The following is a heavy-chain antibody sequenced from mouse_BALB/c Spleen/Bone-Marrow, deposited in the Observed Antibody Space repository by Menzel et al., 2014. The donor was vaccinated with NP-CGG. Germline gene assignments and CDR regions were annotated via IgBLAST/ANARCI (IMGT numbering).Heavy chain of an antibody. J-gene: IGHJ4*01. Sequence: LVKTGASVKISCKASGYTFTDYYMNWVKQSHGKSLEWIGYISCYNGANSYNQNFKGKATFTVDTSYSSAYVQFNSLTSEASAFYYCVRIVNHIVYYAIDYWGQGTSVTVSS. CDR3: VRIVNHIVYYAIDY. V-gene: IGHV1S34*01. D-gene: IGHD2-12*01. CDR1: GYTFTDYY. CDR2: ISCYNGAN.